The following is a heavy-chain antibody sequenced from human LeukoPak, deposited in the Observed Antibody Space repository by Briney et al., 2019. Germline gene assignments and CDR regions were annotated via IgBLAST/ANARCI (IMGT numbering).Heavy chain of an antibody. CDR3: ARDETYYDILTGYYSDY. D-gene: IGHD3-9*01. Sequence: GGSLRLSCAASRFSFTTYEMTWVRQAPGKGLEWVSYISSSASTIYYADSVKGRFTISRDNAKNSLYLQMNSLRAEDTAVYYCARDETYYDILTGYYSDYWGQGTLVTVSS. V-gene: IGHV3-48*03. CDR2: ISSSASTI. CDR1: RFSFTTYE. J-gene: IGHJ4*02.